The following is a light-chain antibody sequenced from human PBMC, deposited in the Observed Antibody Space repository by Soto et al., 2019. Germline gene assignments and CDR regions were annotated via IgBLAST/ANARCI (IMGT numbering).Light chain of an antibody. V-gene: IGKV1-39*01. CDR3: QQSYRTPLT. J-gene: IGKJ4*01. CDR1: QSISSY. Sequence: DFQMTQSPSSVSASVGDRVTITCRTSQSISSYLNWYQQKPGKAPKLLIYAASSLQSGVPSRFSGSGSGTDFTLTISSLQPEDFATYYCQQSYRTPLTFGGGTKVEIK. CDR2: AAS.